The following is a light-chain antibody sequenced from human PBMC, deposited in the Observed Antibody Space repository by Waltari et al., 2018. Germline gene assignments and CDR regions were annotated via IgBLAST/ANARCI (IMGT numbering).Light chain of an antibody. CDR1: QSVLYSSNNKNY. J-gene: IGKJ1*01. Sequence: DIVMTQSPDSLAVSLGERATINCKSSQSVLYSSNNKNYLAWYQQKPGQPPKLPIYWASTRESGVPDRFSGSGAGTDFTLTISSLQAEDVAVYYCQQYSTTPWTFGQGTKVEIK. CDR2: WAS. CDR3: QQYSTTPWT. V-gene: IGKV4-1*01.